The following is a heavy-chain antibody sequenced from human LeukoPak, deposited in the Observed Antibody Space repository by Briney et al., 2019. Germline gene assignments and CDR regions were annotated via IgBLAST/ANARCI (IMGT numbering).Heavy chain of an antibody. J-gene: IGHJ4*02. Sequence: GGSLRLSCAASGFTFSSYAMSWVRQAPGKGLEWVSAISGSGGSTYYADSVKGRFTISRDNSKNTLYLQMNSLRAEDTAVYYGANPPAGTGLYYLDYWGQGTLVTVSS. CDR2: ISGSGGST. CDR1: GFTFSSYA. CDR3: ANPPAGTGLYYLDY. D-gene: IGHD3-10*01. V-gene: IGHV3-23*01.